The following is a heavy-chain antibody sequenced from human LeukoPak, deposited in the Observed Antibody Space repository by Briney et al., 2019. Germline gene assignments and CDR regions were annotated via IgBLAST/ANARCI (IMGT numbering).Heavy chain of an antibody. V-gene: IGHV3-48*03. CDR1: GFTFRSYE. Sequence: GGSLRLSCAASGFTFRSYEMNWVRQAPGKGLEWVSYISSSGSSIEYADSVKGRFTISRDNAKNSLYLQMNSLRAEDTAVYYCASRPPPHRGPFDYWGQGTLVTVSS. CDR3: ASRPPPHRGPFDY. J-gene: IGHJ4*02. CDR2: ISSSGSSI.